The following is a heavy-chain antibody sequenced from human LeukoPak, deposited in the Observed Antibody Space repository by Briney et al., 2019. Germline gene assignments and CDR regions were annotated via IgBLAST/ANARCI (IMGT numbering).Heavy chain of an antibody. V-gene: IGHV4-39*01. Sequence: SETLSLTCTVSGGSISSSSYYWGWIRQRPGKGLEWIGSIYYSGSTYYNPSLKSRVAISVDTSKNQFSLKLSSVTAADTAVYYCARGVSVAGFRGVDPWGQGTLVTVSS. D-gene: IGHD6-19*01. CDR2: IYYSGST. J-gene: IGHJ5*02. CDR3: ARGVSVAGFRGVDP. CDR1: GGSISSSSYY.